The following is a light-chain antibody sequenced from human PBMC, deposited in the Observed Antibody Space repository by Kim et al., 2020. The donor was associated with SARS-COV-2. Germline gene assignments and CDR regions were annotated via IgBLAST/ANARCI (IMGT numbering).Light chain of an antibody. CDR2: GAS. J-gene: IGKJ1*01. V-gene: IGKV1-27*01. Sequence: DIQMTQSPSSLFASVGDRVTITCRASQVINNYLAWYQQKPGKAPTVLIYGASTLHSGVPSRFSGSGSGTDFTLTISSLQPEDVGTYYCQKYDSAPWTFGHGTKVDIK. CDR3: QKYDSAPWT. CDR1: QVINNY.